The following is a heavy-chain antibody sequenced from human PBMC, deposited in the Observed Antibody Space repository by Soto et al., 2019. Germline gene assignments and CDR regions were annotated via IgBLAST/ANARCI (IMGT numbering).Heavy chain of an antibody. Sequence: QVQLVESGGGVVQPGRSLRLSCAASGFTFSSYAMHWVRQAPGKGLEWVAVISYDGSNKYYADSVKGRFTISRDNSKNTLYLQMNSLRAEDTAVYYCARDRTAAAGPSQGLYYWGQGTLVTVSS. V-gene: IGHV3-30-3*01. J-gene: IGHJ4*02. CDR1: GFTFSSYA. CDR3: ARDRTAAAGPSQGLYY. CDR2: ISYDGSNK. D-gene: IGHD6-13*01.